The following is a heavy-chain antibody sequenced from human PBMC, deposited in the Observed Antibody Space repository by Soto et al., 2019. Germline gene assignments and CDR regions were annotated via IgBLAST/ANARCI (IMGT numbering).Heavy chain of an antibody. D-gene: IGHD3-3*01. J-gene: IGHJ5*02. CDR1: GYSFTSYW. CDR3: ARRLHSNSSYDFGSGYYGSSWFDP. V-gene: IGHV5-51*01. CDR2: IYPGDSDT. Sequence: GASLTISCKGSGYSFTSYWSGWVRQMPGKGLEWMGIIYPGDSDTRYSPSFQGQVTISADKSISTAYLQWSSLKASDTAMYYFARRLHSNSSYDFGSGYYGSSWFDPWGQVTPVAVAS.